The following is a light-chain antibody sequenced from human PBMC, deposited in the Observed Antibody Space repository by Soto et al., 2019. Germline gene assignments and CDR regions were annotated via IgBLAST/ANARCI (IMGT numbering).Light chain of an antibody. CDR3: CSFAVSGTWV. V-gene: IGLV2-23*01. CDR2: EGS. J-gene: IGLJ2*01. CDR1: SSDVGTYNL. Sequence: QSALTQPASVSGSPGQSITISCTGTSSDVGTYNLVSWYQQHPAKAPKLMIYEGSKRPSGISYRFSGSKSGNSASLTISGLQAEDEADYYCCSFAVSGTWVFGGGTKLTVL.